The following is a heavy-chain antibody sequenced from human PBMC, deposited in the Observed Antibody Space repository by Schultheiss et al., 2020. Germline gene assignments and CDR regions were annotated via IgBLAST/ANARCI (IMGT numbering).Heavy chain of an antibody. Sequence: SVKVSCKASGGTFSSYAISWVRQAPGQGLEWMGGIIPIFGTANYAQKFQGRVTITADESTSTAYMELSDLTSDDTAVYYCAKEDYISLDPWGQGTQVTVSS. D-gene: IGHD4-11*01. J-gene: IGHJ5*02. CDR1: GGTFSSYA. V-gene: IGHV1-69*13. CDR3: AKEDYISLDP. CDR2: IIPIFGTA.